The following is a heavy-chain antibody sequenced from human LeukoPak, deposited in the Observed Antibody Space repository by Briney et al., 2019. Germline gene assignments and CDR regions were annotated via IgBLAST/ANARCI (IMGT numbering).Heavy chain of an antibody. V-gene: IGHV3-30*18. D-gene: IGHD2-2*01. J-gene: IGHJ5*02. CDR1: GFTFSSYA. CDR2: ISYDGSNK. CDR3: AKGRVPAAIGWFDP. Sequence: GGSLRLSCAASGFTFSSYAMHWVRQAPGKGLEWVAVISYDGSNKYYADSVKGRFTISRDNSKNTLYLQMNSLRAEDTAVYYCAKGRVPAAIGWFDPWGQGTLVTVSS.